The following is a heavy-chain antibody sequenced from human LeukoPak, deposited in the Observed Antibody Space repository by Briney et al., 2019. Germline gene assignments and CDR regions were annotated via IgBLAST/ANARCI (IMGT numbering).Heavy chain of an antibody. J-gene: IGHJ5*02. CDR3: ARIDCTTTSCYDWRGWFDP. V-gene: IGHV4-30-4*01. D-gene: IGHD2-2*01. CDR2: IHYGGNS. CDR1: GASVSSGDY. Sequence: SQTLSLTCTVSGASVSSGDYWSWLRQPPGKGLEWIGHIHYGGNSDYNPSLRSRLSISIDTAINQFSLMLNSVTAADTAVYYCARIDCTTTSCYDWRGWFDPWGQGTLVTVSS.